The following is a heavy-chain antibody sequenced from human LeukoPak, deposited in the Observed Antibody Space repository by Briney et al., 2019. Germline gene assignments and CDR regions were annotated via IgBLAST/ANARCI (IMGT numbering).Heavy chain of an antibody. V-gene: IGHV3-23*01. CDR3: ARDPYTDSLDY. J-gene: IGHJ4*02. CDR2: ISGSGDST. D-gene: IGHD2-2*02. Sequence: GGSLRLSCAASGFTFSNYAMSWVRQAPGKGLEWVSTISGSGDSTYYADSVKGRFTISRDNSKNTLYLQMNSLRAADTAVYYCARDPYTDSLDYWGQGTLVTVSS. CDR1: GFTFSNYA.